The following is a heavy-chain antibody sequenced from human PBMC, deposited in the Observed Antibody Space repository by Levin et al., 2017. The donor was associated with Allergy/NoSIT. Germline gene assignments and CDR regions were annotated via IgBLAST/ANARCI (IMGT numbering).Heavy chain of an antibody. Sequence: SEALSLTCKVSGGSISSGSYYWSWIRQPAAKGLEWIGRIYSSGSANYNPSLKSRVTISVDTSKNQFSLKLSSVTAADTAVYYCARAEVGSEHWGQGTLVTVSS. CDR1: GGSISSGSYY. V-gene: IGHV4-61*02. CDR3: ARAEVGSEH. CDR2: IYSSGSA. D-gene: IGHD1-14*01. J-gene: IGHJ4*02.